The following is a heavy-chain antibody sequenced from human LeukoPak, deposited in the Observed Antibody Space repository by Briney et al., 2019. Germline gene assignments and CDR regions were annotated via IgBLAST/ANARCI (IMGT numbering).Heavy chain of an antibody. V-gene: IGHV3-48*04. Sequence: GGSLRLSCAASGFTFSDYMMNWVRQAPGKGLEWVSYISSGSSTIYYADSVRGRFTISRDNARNSLYLQMNSLRAEDTAVYYCARGPYTSGHYFEYWGQGTLATVSS. CDR3: ARGPYTSGHYFEY. J-gene: IGHJ4*02. D-gene: IGHD6-19*01. CDR2: ISSGSSTI. CDR1: GFTFSDYM.